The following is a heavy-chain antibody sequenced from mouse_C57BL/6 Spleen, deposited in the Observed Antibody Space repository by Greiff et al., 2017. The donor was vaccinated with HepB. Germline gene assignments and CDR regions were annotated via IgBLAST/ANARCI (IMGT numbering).Heavy chain of an antibody. CDR3: TLYGYDNYFDY. Sequence: EVKLVESGAELVRPGASVKLSCTASGFNIKDDYMHWVKLRPEQGLEWIGWIDPENGDTEYASKFQGKATITADTSSNTSYLQLSSLTSEDTAVYYCTLYGYDNYFDYWGQGTTLTVSS. D-gene: IGHD2-2*01. V-gene: IGHV14-4*01. J-gene: IGHJ2*01. CDR2: IDPENGDT. CDR1: GFNIKDDY.